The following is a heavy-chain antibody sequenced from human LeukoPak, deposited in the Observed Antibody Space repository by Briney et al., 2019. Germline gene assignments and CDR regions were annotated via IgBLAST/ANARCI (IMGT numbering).Heavy chain of an antibody. CDR1: GFTFTRYG. CDR3: ARDLDPTTVLNLFDY. V-gene: IGHV1-18*01. Sequence: GASVKVPCKASGFTFTRYGITWVRQAPGQGLEWMGWISAYNGNTNYAQKVQGRVTMTTETSTSTAYMELRSLRSDDTAMYYCARDLDPTTVLNLFDYWGQGTLVTVSS. J-gene: IGHJ4*02. D-gene: IGHD4-23*01. CDR2: ISAYNGNT.